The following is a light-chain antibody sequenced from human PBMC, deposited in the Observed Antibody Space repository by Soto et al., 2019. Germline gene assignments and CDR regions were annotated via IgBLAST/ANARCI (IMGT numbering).Light chain of an antibody. CDR2: DNN. Sequence: PAQKVTISCSGSSSNIGSNYVSWYQQLPGTAPKLLLYDNNKRPPGIPDRFSGSKSATSATLGITGLQTGDEADYYCGTWDSSLSIGVFGTGTKVTVL. CDR3: GTWDSSLSIGV. CDR1: SSNIGSNY. V-gene: IGLV1-51*01. J-gene: IGLJ1*01.